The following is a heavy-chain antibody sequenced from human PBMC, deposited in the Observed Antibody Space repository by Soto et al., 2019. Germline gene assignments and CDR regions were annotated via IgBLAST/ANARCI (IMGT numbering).Heavy chain of an antibody. D-gene: IGHD3-10*01. CDR1: GFTFSNAW. Sequence: GGSLRLSCAASGFTFSNAWMSWVRQAPGKGLEWVGRIKSKTDGGTTDYAAPVKGRFTISGDDSKNTLYLQMNSLKTEDTAVYYCTTLPYYGSSQPDYWGQGTLVTVSS. J-gene: IGHJ4*02. CDR2: IKSKTDGGTT. V-gene: IGHV3-15*01. CDR3: TTLPYYGSSQPDY.